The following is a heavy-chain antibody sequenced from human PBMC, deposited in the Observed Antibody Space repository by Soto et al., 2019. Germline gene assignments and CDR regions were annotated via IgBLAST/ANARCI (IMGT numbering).Heavy chain of an antibody. D-gene: IGHD6-19*01. V-gene: IGHV4-4*02. CDR1: GDSVSSPYY. J-gene: IGHJ5*02. Sequence: QVQLQESGPGLVKPSWTLSLTCAVSGDSVSSPYYWCWVRQSPGKGLEWIGEVFHTGTTSYNPSLRSRVTISMDKSINQFSLDLSSVTAADTAVYYCARSAGWYAIHAWGPGTLVIVSS. CDR2: VFHTGTT. CDR3: ARSAGWYAIHA.